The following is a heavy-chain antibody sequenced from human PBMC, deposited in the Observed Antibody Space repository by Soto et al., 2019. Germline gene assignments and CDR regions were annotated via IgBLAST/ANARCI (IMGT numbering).Heavy chain of an antibody. CDR2: IYYSGST. Sequence: SETLSLTCTVSGGSISSYYWSWIRQPPGKGLEWIGYIYYSGSTNYNPSLKSRVTISVETSKNKFSLKLSSVTAADTAVYYCARNRGLQYPYYYHSYYGMYXWGQGTTVTVS. CDR1: GGSISSYY. CDR3: ARNRGLQYPYYYHSYYGMYX. D-gene: IGHD4-4*01. V-gene: IGHV4-59*01. J-gene: IGHJ6*02.